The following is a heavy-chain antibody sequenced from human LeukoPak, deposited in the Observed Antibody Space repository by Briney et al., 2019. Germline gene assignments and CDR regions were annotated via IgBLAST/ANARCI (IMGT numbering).Heavy chain of an antibody. CDR2: INHSGST. J-gene: IGHJ3*02. CDR1: GGSFSGYY. CDR3: ARELRNVVVTAIEDAFDI. V-gene: IGHV4-34*01. Sequence: SETLSLTCAVYGGSFSGYYWSWIRQPPGKGLEWIGEINHSGSTNYNPSLKSRVTISVDTSKNQFSLKLSSVTAADTAVYYCARELRNVVVTAIEDAFDIWGQGTMVTVSS. D-gene: IGHD2-21*02.